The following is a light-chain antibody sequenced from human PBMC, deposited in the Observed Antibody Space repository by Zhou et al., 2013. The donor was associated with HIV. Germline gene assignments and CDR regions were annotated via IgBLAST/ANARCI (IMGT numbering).Light chain of an antibody. J-gene: IGKJ2*01. Sequence: AIQMTQSPSSLSASAGDRVTITCRASQDIRDDLAWYQQKPGTVPKLLIYAASTLQSGVPSRFSGSGSGTDFTLTINGLRPEDFATYYCLHDNNXPRTFGQGTRLEIK. CDR3: LHDNNXPRT. V-gene: IGKV1-6*01. CDR1: QDIRDD. CDR2: AAS.